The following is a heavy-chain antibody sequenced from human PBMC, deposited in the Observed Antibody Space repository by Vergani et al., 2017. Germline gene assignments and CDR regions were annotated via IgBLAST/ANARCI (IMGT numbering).Heavy chain of an antibody. V-gene: IGHV4-39*01. CDR3: ASHFSGEQQHVDY. CDR1: GGSISSSRYY. Sequence: QLQLQESGPGLVKPSETLSLTCTVSGGSISSSRYYWGWIRQPPGKGLEWIGMFHDSGSTYYNPSLKSRVTMSVATSKNQFSLKLSSVTAAATAVYYCASHFSGEQQHVDYWGQGTLIIFSS. CDR2: FHDSGST. J-gene: IGHJ4*02. D-gene: IGHD6-13*01.